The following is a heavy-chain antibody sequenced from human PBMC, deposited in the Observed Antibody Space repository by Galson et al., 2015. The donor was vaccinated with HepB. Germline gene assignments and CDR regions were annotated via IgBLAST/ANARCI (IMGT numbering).Heavy chain of an antibody. CDR1: GGTFTTNP. V-gene: IGHV1-69*06. D-gene: IGHD3-10*01. J-gene: IGHJ4*02. CDR2: INTLFGKA. Sequence: SVKVSCKASGGTFTTNPISWVRQAPGQGPEWMGEINTLFGKANYAEKVQGRVTITADRFTSTAYLELGSLTSEYTAVYYCATNVARGIFFEYWGQGTLIIVSS. CDR3: ATNVARGIFFEY.